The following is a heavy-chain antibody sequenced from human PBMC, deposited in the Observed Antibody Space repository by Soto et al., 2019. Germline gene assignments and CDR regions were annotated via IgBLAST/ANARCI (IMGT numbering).Heavy chain of an antibody. J-gene: IGHJ6*03. D-gene: IGHD3-9*01. V-gene: IGHV4-31*03. CDR1: GGSISSGGYY. CDR2: IYYSGST. CDR3: ARGVDNFDWLSEFKYYYYYMDV. Sequence: SETLSLTCTVSGGSISSGGYYWSWIRQHPGKGLEWIGYIYYSGSTYYNPSLKSRVTISVDTSKNQFSLKLSSVTAADTAVYYCARGVDNFDWLSEFKYYYYYMDVWGKGTTVTVSS.